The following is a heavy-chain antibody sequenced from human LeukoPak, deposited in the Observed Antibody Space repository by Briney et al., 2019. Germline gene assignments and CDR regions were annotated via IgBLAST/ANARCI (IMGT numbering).Heavy chain of an antibody. CDR2: IYTSGST. Sequence: LETLSLTCTVSGGSISSYYWSWIRQPAGKGLEWIGRIYTSGSTNYNPSLKSRVTMSVDTSKNQFSLKLSSVTAADTAVYYCARVTPDCGGDCYNYYFDYWGQGTLVTVSS. D-gene: IGHD2-21*02. J-gene: IGHJ4*02. CDR3: ARVTPDCGGDCYNYYFDY. CDR1: GGSISSYY. V-gene: IGHV4-4*07.